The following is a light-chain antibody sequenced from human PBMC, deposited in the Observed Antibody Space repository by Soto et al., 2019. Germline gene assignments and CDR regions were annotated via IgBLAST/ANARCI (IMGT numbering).Light chain of an antibody. CDR3: QEYGSSPRT. J-gene: IGKJ1*01. V-gene: IGKV3-20*01. CDR1: QSVSSNY. Sequence: EIVLPQSPGTLSLSPGERDTLSCRASQSVSSNYLAWYQQKPGQATRLLIYDASNRATGIPARFSGSGSGADFTLTISRLEPEDFAVYYCQEYGSSPRTFGQGTKVDI. CDR2: DAS.